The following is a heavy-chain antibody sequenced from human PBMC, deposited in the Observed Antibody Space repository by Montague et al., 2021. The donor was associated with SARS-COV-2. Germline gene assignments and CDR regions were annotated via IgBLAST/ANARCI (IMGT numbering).Heavy chain of an antibody. CDR2: IWSHGSNT. D-gene: IGHD3-3*01. CDR1: GFSFSDYG. CDR3: ARDRGRLQWFFQFDY. Sequence: SLRLSCAASGFSFSDYGMHWLRQAPGKGLEWVAVIWSHGSNTDYADSVKGRFTISRDDSKNGLYLQMNSLRGDDTAVYYCARDRGRLQWFFQFDYWGQGSLVTVSS. V-gene: IGHV3-33*01. J-gene: IGHJ4*02.